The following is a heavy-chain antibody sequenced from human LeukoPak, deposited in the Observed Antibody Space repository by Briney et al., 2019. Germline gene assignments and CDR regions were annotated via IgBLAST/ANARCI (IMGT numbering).Heavy chain of an antibody. Sequence: GGSLRLSCAASGFSFSGYAMSWVRQAPGKGLEWVSGVSGSGGSTYYADSVKGRFTISRDNSKNTLYLQMNSLRAEDTAVYYCAKVQGLSRTGYFDYWGQGTLVTVSS. CDR1: GFSFSGYA. CDR2: VSGSGGST. D-gene: IGHD1-1*01. V-gene: IGHV3-23*01. J-gene: IGHJ4*02. CDR3: AKVQGLSRTGYFDY.